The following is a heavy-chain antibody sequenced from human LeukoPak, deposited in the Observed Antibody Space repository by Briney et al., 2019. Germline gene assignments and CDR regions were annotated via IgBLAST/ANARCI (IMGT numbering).Heavy chain of an antibody. J-gene: IGHJ6*03. CDR1: GGSFSGYY. Sequence: SETLSLTCAVYGGSFSGYYWSWIRQPPGKGLEWIGEINHSGSTNYNPSLKSRVTISVDTSKNQFSLKLSSVTAADTAVYYCAREARLRFLEWLGYYYYYMDVWGKGTTVTVSS. V-gene: IGHV4-34*01. CDR3: AREARLRFLEWLGYYYYYMDV. CDR2: INHSGST. D-gene: IGHD3-3*01.